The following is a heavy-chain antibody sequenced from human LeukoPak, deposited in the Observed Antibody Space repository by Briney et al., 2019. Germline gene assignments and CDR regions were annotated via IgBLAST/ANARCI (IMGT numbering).Heavy chain of an antibody. CDR2: ISSSSSTI. J-gene: IGHJ4*02. Sequence: GGSLRLSCAASGFTFSSYSMNWVRQAPGKGLEWVSYISSSSSTIYYADSVKGRFTISRDNAKNSLYLQMNSLRAEDTAVYYCARDGRYCSGGSCYAHVNFDYWGQGTLVTVSS. CDR1: GFTFSSYS. V-gene: IGHV3-48*04. CDR3: ARDGRYCSGGSCYAHVNFDY. D-gene: IGHD2-15*01.